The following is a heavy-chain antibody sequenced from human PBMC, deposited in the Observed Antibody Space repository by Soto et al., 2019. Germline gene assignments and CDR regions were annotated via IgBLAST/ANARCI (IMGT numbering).Heavy chain of an antibody. CDR3: ARDQYYGSGSYIPFDY. CDR1: GFTFSSYG. Sequence: GESLKISCAASGFTFSSYGMHWVRQAPGKGLEWVAVIWYDGSNKYYADSVKGRFTISRDNSKNTLYLQMNSLRAEDTAVYYCARDQYYGSGSYIPFDYWGQGTLVTVSS. V-gene: IGHV3-33*01. CDR2: IWYDGSNK. J-gene: IGHJ4*02. D-gene: IGHD3-10*01.